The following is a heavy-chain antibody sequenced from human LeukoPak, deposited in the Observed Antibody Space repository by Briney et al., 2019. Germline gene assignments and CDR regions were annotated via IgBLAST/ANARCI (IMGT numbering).Heavy chain of an antibody. CDR2: IGSSSSYI. CDR1: GFTFSSYS. CDR3: ARDLRGFAYEPPGDDY. D-gene: IGHD1-26*01. Sequence: GGSLRLSCAASGFTFSSYSMNWVRQAPGKGLEWVSSIGSSSSYIYYADSVKGRFTISRDNAKNSLYLQMNSLRAEDTAVYYCARDLRGFAYEPPGDDYWGQGTLVTVSS. V-gene: IGHV3-21*01. J-gene: IGHJ4*02.